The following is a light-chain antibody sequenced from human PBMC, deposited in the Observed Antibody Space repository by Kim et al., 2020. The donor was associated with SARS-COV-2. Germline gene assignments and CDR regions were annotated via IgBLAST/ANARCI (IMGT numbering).Light chain of an antibody. CDR2: TAS. V-gene: IGKV3-15*01. J-gene: IGKJ2*01. CDR3: QQYHKWPYT. Sequence: VSPGERASLSCRANQSVFSNLAWYQQIPGRAPRLLFSTASARASAIPARFSGGGSGTEFTLTISNLQSDDFAVYYCQQYHKWPYTFGQGTKLEI. CDR1: QSVFSN.